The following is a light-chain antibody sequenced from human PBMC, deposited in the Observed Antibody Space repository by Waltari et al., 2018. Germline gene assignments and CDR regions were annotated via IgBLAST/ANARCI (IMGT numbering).Light chain of an antibody. CDR3: QSTGSSGSYRV. J-gene: IGLJ2*01. CDR1: ALHKPY. Sequence: SYELTQPPSVSVSPGQTARHTCPGDALHKPYAYWFQKKPGQAPVLVIFQDSGRPSWIPERFSGASPWKTVTLTISGDQTEDEADYYCQSTGSSGSYRVFGGGTKLTVL. CDR2: QDS. V-gene: IGLV3-25*03.